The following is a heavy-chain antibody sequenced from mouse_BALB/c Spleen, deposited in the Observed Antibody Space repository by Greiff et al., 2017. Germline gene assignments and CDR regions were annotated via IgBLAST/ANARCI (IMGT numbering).Heavy chain of an antibody. CDR1: GFSLTSYG. D-gene: IGHD2-14*01. Sequence: VMLVESGPGLVQPSQSLSITCTVSGFSLTSYGVHWVRQSPGKGLEWLGVIWSGGSTDYNAAFISRLSISKDNSKSQVFFKMNSLQANDTAIYYCAREGYHYAMDYWGQGTSVTVSS. J-gene: IGHJ4*01. CDR2: IWSGGST. V-gene: IGHV2-2*02. CDR3: AREGYHYAMDY.